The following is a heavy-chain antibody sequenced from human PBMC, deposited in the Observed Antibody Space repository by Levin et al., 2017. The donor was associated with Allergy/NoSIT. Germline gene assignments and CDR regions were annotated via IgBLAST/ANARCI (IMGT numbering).Heavy chain of an antibody. Sequence: PGGSLRLSCAASGFTFSNAWMSWVRQAPGKGLEWVGCIKSKTDGGTTDYAAPVKGRFTISRDDSKNTLYLQMNSLKTEDTAVYYCPTDLLWGYCSVGSCYLTDYWGQGTLVTVSA. J-gene: IGHJ4*02. CDR3: PTDLLWGYCSVGSCYLTDY. CDR2: IKSKTDGGTT. CDR1: GFTFSNAW. V-gene: IGHV3-15*01. D-gene: IGHD2-15*01.